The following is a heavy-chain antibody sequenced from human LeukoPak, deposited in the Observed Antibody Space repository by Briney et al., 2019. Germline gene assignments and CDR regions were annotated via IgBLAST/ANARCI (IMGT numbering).Heavy chain of an antibody. V-gene: IGHV3-7*01. Sequence: TGGSLRLSCAASGFTFSSHWMSWVRQAPGKGLEWVANIKQDASDKYYVDSVKGRFTISRDNAKNSLYLRMNSLRAEDTAVYFCARHSNKYDYDSSGHYRSFDYWGQGTLATVSS. J-gene: IGHJ4*02. CDR3: ARHSNKYDYDSSGHYRSFDY. CDR2: IKQDASDK. CDR1: GFTFSSHW. D-gene: IGHD3-22*01.